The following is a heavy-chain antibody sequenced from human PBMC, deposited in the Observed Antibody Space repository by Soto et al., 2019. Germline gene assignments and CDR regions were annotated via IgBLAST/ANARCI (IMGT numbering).Heavy chain of an antibody. Sequence: GGSLRLSCAASGFTFSSYSMNWVRQAPGKGLEWVSYISSSSSNIYYADSVKGRFTISRDNAKNSLYLQMNSLRDEDTAVYYCARAVWFGELYYYYMDVWGTGTTVTVSS. CDR3: ARAVWFGELYYYYMDV. CDR1: GFTFSSYS. J-gene: IGHJ6*03. V-gene: IGHV3-48*02. CDR2: ISSSSSNI. D-gene: IGHD3-10*01.